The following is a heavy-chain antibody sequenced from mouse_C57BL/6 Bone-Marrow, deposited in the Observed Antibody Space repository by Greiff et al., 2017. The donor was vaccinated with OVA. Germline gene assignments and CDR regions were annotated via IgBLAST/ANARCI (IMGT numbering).Heavy chain of an antibody. D-gene: IGHD2-4*01. Sequence: QVQLQQPGAELVMPGASVKLSCKASGYTFTSYWMHWVKQRPGQGLEWIGEIDPSDSYTNYNQKFKGKSTLTVDKSSSTAYMQLSSLTSEDSAVYYCARRENDYDVGFAYWGQGTLVTVSA. CDR2: IDPSDSYT. CDR3: ARRENDYDVGFAY. J-gene: IGHJ3*01. CDR1: GYTFTSYW. V-gene: IGHV1-69*01.